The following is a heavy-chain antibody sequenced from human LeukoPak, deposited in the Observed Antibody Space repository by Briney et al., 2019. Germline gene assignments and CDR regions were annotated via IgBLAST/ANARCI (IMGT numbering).Heavy chain of an antibody. Sequence: PSETLSLTCAVYGGSFSGYYWSWIRQPPGKGLEWIGYIYYSGNTYYNPSLKSRLTISVDRSKNQFSLKLTSVTAADTAVYYCARVRMVRGVIGGDFDYWGQGTLVTVSS. V-gene: IGHV4-34*09. CDR1: GGSFSGYY. J-gene: IGHJ4*02. CDR3: ARVRMVRGVIGGDFDY. D-gene: IGHD3-10*01. CDR2: IYYSGNT.